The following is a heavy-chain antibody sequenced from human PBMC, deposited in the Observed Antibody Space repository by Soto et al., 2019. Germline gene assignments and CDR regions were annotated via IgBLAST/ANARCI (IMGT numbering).Heavy chain of an antibody. V-gene: IGHV3-23*01. D-gene: IGHD4-17*01. J-gene: IGHJ5*02. CDR2: ISGSGGST. CDR1: GFTFSRYA. Sequence: VPPRGSLRHSLAASGFTFSRYAMSWVRQAPGKGLEWVSAISGSGGSTYYADSVKGRFTISRDNSKNTLYLQMNSLRAEDTAVYYCAKDLNGDYVDIDPWGQGTLVTVSS. CDR3: AKDLNGDYVDIDP.